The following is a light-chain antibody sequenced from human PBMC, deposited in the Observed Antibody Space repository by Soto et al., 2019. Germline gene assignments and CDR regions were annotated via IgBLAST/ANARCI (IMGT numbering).Light chain of an antibody. CDR1: SSDVGGYNY. V-gene: IGLV2-14*01. CDR3: SSYTSSSTRDV. J-gene: IGLJ1*01. Sequence: QSALTQPAFVSGSPGQSITISCTGISSDVGGYNYVSWYQQHPGKAPKLMIYEVSNRPSGVSNRFSGSKSGNTASLTISGLQAEDEADYYCSSYTSSSTRDVFGTGTKLTVL. CDR2: EVS.